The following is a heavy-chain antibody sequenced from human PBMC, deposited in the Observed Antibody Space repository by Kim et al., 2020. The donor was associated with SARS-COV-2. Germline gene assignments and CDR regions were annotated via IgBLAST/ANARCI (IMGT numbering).Heavy chain of an antibody. D-gene: IGHD6-19*01. J-gene: IGHJ4*02. V-gene: IGHV1-2*04. Sequence: QKFQGWVTMTRDTSISTAYMELSRLRSDDTAVYYCARLIAVAGTWYFDYWGQGTLVTVSS. CDR3: ARLIAVAGTWYFDY.